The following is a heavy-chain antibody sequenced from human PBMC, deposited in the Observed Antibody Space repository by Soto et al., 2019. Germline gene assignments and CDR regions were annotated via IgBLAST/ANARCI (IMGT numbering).Heavy chain of an antibody. D-gene: IGHD1-26*01. Sequence: QVPLVQSGCEVKKPGASVKVSCKASGYTFTSYGLSWVLQAPGQGLEWLGWISAHTSNTNYARKLKGRVTMTTDTSTSTAYMELRSLRSDDTAVYYCARASGSSYWFDPWGQGTLVTVSS. J-gene: IGHJ5*02. CDR3: ARASGSSYWFDP. CDR2: ISAHTSNT. CDR1: GYTFTSYG. V-gene: IGHV1-18*01.